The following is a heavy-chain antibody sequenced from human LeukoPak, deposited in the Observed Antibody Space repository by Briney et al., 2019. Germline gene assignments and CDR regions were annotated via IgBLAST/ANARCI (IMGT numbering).Heavy chain of an antibody. CDR3: ARVFIVVVPDRNFDY. Sequence: PSETLSLTCAVYGGSFSGYYWSWIRQPPGKGLEWIGEINHSGSTNYNPSLKSRVTIPVDTSKNQFSLKLSSVTAADTAVYCCARVFIVVVPDRNFDYWGQGTLVTVSS. V-gene: IGHV4-34*01. D-gene: IGHD2-2*01. CDR1: GGSFSGYY. CDR2: INHSGST. J-gene: IGHJ4*02.